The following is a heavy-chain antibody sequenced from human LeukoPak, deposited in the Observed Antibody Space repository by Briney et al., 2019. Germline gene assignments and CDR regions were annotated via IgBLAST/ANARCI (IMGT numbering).Heavy chain of an antibody. V-gene: IGHV4-34*01. CDR1: GGSFSGYY. Sequence: SETLSLTCAVYGGSFSGYYWSWIRQPPGKGLEWIGEINHSGSTNYNPSLKSRVTISVDTSKNQFSLKLSSVTAADTAVYYCAREVTMVRGVIANYFDYWGQGTLVTVSS. D-gene: IGHD3-10*01. CDR3: AREVTMVRGVIANYFDY. CDR2: INHSGST. J-gene: IGHJ4*02.